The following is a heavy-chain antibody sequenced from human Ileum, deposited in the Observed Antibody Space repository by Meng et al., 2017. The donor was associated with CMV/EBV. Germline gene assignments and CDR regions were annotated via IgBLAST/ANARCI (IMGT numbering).Heavy chain of an antibody. V-gene: IGHV3-30*02. D-gene: IGHD3-16*02. J-gene: IGHJ5*02. Sequence: GESLKISCAASGFTFNHYGMHWVRQAPGKGLEWVTFIRYDETGQSYADSVKGRFTIARDNSQNILFLQMNSLRPEDTAVYYCARDIFTFGGVIDSSLDPWGQGTLVTVYS. CDR1: GFTFNHYG. CDR2: IRYDETGQ. CDR3: ARDIFTFGGVIDSSLDP.